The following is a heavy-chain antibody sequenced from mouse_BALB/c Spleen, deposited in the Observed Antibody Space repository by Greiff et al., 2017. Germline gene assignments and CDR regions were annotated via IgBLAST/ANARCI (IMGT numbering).Heavy chain of an antibody. V-gene: IGHV1-18*01. Sequence: VHVKQSGPELVKPGASVKISCKTSGYTFTEYTMHWVKQSHGKSLEWIGGINPNNGGTSYNQKFKGKATLTVDKSSSTAYMELRSLTSEDSAVYYCALSTMITSSWFAYWGQGTLVTVSA. J-gene: IGHJ3*01. CDR3: ALSTMITSSWFAY. CDR2: INPNNGGT. D-gene: IGHD2-4*01. CDR1: GYTFTEYT.